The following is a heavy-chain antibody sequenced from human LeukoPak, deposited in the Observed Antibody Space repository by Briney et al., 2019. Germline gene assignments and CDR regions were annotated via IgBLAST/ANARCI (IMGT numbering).Heavy chain of an antibody. V-gene: IGHV4-34*01. CDR1: GGSFSGYD. CDR2: INHSGST. J-gene: IGHJ4*02. D-gene: IGHD6-19*01. CDR3: ARVPTSSIAVAGTDDY. Sequence: SGTLSLTCAVYGGSFSGYDLSWIRQPPGKGLEWIGEINHSGSTNYNPALKSRVTISVDTSKNKFSLKLSTVTPTATDVYYCARVPTSSIAVAGTDDYWGQGTLVTVSS.